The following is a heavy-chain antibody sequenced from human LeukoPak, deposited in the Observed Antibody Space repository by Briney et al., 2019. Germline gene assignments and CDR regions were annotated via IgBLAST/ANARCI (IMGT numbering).Heavy chain of an antibody. V-gene: IGHV3-30*18. CDR2: ISYDGSNK. Sequence: GRSLRLSCAASGFTFSSYGMHWVRQAPGKGLEWVAVISYDGSNKCYADSVKGRFTISRDNSKNTLYLQMNSLRAEDTAVYYCAKDLGGNSAYWGQGTLVTVSS. CDR3: AKDLGGNSAY. CDR1: GFTFSSYG. J-gene: IGHJ4*02. D-gene: IGHD4-23*01.